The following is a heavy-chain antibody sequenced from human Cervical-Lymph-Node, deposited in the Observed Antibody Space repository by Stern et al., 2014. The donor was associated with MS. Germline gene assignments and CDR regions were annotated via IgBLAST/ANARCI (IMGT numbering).Heavy chain of an antibody. Sequence: QVQLVQSGAEVKKPGASVKVSCKASGYIFTGYYMHWVRQAPGQGLEWMGRCNPNSGGTKYAKKYLGRGPMSRDTSLRPAYMEISRLRSDDTAVYYCPKEAAMAVAGTGVDYWGQGTLVTVSS. D-gene: IGHD6-19*01. CDR3: PKEAAMAVAGTGVDY. CDR1: GYIFTGYY. V-gene: IGHV1-2*06. J-gene: IGHJ4*02. CDR2: CNPNSGGT.